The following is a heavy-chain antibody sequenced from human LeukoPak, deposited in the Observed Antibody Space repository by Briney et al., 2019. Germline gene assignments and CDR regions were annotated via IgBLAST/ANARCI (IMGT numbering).Heavy chain of an antibody. D-gene: IGHD6-19*01. CDR3: AKGSGSGWYGWFAP. CDR2: IDASGGST. J-gene: IGHJ5*02. CDR1: GFTFGSYA. Sequence: GGSLRLSCAASGFTFGSYAMTWVRQAPGRGLEWVSSIDASGGSTYYADSVKGRFTISRDNSKNTFYLQMNTLRADDTAVYYCAKGSGSGWYGWFAPWGQGTLVTVSS. V-gene: IGHV3-23*01.